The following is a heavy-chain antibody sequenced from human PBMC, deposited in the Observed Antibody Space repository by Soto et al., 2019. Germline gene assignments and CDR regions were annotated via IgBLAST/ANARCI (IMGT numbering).Heavy chain of an antibody. Sequence: VGPLRLSCAASGVPIANAWMNWVRQTPGKGQAWDGRIQSTIDGGTTDSTEPVKGRFPISRHDSNHTEYLKSNSWNIRAPAVHFCTTDSYSTIIVVHFDYWGHGTLVTDSS. CDR3: TTDSYSTIIVVHFDY. D-gene: IGHD3-22*01. CDR2: IQSTIDGGTT. J-gene: IGHJ4*01. V-gene: IGHV3-15*07. CDR1: GVPIANAW.